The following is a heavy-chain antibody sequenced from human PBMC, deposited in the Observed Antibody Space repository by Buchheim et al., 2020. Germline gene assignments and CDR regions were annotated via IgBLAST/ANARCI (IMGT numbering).Heavy chain of an antibody. V-gene: IGHV3-21*01. D-gene: IGHD4-17*01. Sequence: EVQLVESGGGLVKPGGSLRLSCAASGFTFSSYSMNWVRQAPGKGLEWVSSISSSSSYIYYADSVKGRFTISRDTAKNSLYLQMNSLRAEDTAVYYCARDTVTTDYYYGMDVWGQGTT. CDR2: ISSSSSYI. J-gene: IGHJ6*02. CDR1: GFTFSSYS. CDR3: ARDTVTTDYYYGMDV.